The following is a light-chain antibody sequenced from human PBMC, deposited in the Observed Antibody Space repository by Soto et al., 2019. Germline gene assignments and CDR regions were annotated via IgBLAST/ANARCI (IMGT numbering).Light chain of an antibody. CDR2: GTS. V-gene: IGKV3-20*01. CDR3: QQYGSSRT. CDR1: HSVSSK. Sequence: IVMTQSPATLAVSXGKGATLWCRARHSVSSKLALYHQKTGQAPRLLIYGTSGRPTGIPDRFSGSGSGTDFTHTISRLEPEDFAVYYCQQYGSSRTFGQGTKV. J-gene: IGKJ1*01.